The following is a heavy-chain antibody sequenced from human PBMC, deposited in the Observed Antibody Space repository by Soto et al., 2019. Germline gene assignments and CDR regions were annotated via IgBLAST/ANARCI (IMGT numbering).Heavy chain of an antibody. V-gene: IGHV1-3*01. CDR3: ARYSNYPANWFDP. CDR1: GYTFTSYA. CDR2: INASNGTT. Sequence: GASVKVSCKASGYTFTSYAMHWVRQAPGQGLEWMGGINASNGTTNYAQKFQGRVTITRDASTSTAYMELSSLRSEDTAVYYCARYSNYPANWFDPWGQGTLVTVSS. D-gene: IGHD4-4*01. J-gene: IGHJ5*02.